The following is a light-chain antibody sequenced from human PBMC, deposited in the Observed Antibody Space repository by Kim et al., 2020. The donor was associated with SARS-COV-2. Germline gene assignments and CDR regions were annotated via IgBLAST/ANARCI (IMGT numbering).Light chain of an antibody. J-gene: IGKJ1*01. CDR2: DAS. CDR1: QSISGY. V-gene: IGKV1-5*01. CDR3: QQYNSYWT. Sequence: GDRVTIACQASQSISGYLAWYQHKPGKAPKLLIYDASSLESGVPSRFSGSGSGTEFTLTISSLQPDDFATYYCQQYNSYWTFGQGTKVDIK.